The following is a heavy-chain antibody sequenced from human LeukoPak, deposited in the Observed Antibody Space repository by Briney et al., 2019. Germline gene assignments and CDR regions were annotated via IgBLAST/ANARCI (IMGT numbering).Heavy chain of an antibody. CDR1: GFTFSSNA. J-gene: IGHJ6*02. CDR3: AKSVAIYFYYGLDV. CDR2: ISGSGGST. Sequence: PGGSLRLSCAASGFTFSSNAMSWVRQTQGQGLEWVSAISGSGGSTYYADSVKGRLTISRDTSKNTLFLQMNSLRVEDTAPYYCAKSVAIYFYYGLDVWGQGTTVTVSS. V-gene: IGHV3-23*01. D-gene: IGHD3-3*01.